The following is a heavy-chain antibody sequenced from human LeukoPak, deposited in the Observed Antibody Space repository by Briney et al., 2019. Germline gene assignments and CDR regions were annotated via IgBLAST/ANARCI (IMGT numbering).Heavy chain of an antibody. CDR3: ARDFSSYIVLMVYAGYTPAY. D-gene: IGHD2-8*01. Sequence: PGGSLRLSCAASGFTFSTHAMSWVRQAPGKGLEWVSSISSSGGSTYYADSVKGRFTISRDNSKNTLYLQMNSLRAEDTAVYYCARDFSSYIVLMVYAGYTPAYWGQGTLVTVSS. J-gene: IGHJ4*02. V-gene: IGHV3-23*01. CDR1: GFTFSTHA. CDR2: ISSSGGST.